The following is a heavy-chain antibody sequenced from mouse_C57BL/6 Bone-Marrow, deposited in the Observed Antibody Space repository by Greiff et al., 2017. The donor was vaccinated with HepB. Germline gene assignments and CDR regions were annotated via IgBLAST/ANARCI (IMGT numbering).Heavy chain of an antibody. Sequence: VQLQQSGAELVKPGASVKISCKASGYAFSSYWMNWVKQRPGKGLEWIGQIYPGDGDTNYNGKFKGKATLTADKSSSTAYMQLSSLTSEDSAVYFCARGSNSNYAYAMDYWGQGTSVTVSS. D-gene: IGHD2-5*01. CDR1: GYAFSSYW. CDR3: ARGSNSNYAYAMDY. V-gene: IGHV1-80*01. J-gene: IGHJ4*01. CDR2: IYPGDGDT.